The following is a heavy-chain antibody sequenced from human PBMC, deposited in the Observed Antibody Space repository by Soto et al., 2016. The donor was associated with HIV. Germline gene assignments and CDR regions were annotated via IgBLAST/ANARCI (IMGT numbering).Heavy chain of an antibody. CDR2: IRSKANSYAT. D-gene: IGHD6-13*01. CDR1: GFTFSGSA. Sequence: EVQLVESGGGLVQPGGSLKLSCAASGFTFSGSAMHWVRQASGKGLEWVGRIRSKANSYATAYAASVKGRFTISRDDSKNTAYLQMNSLKTEDTAVYYRTRRIAAAGYYYYGMDVWGQGTTVTVSS. J-gene: IGHJ6*02. CDR3: TRRIAAAGYYYYGMDV. V-gene: IGHV3-73*01.